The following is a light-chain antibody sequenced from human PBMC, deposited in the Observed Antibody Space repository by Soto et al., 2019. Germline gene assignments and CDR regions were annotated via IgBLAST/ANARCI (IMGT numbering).Light chain of an antibody. V-gene: IGLV2-14*01. CDR1: SSDVGGYNY. Sequence: QSVLTQPASVSGSPGQSITISCTGTSSDVGGYNYVSWYQQHPGKAPKLMIDEVSNRPSGVSNRFSGSKSGNTASLTISGLQAEDEADYYCSSYTSSSTPYYVFGTGTKVTVL. J-gene: IGLJ1*01. CDR2: EVS. CDR3: SSYTSSSTPYYV.